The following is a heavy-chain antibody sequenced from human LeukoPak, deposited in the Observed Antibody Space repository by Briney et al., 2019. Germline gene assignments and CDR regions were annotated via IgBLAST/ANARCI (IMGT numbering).Heavy chain of an antibody. V-gene: IGHV3-43D*04. J-gene: IGHJ4*02. D-gene: IGHD3-3*01. CDR1: GFTFDDYA. CDR3: AKGREYYDFWSGYHYYFDY. CDR2: ISWDGGST. Sequence: GGSLRLSCAASGFTFDDYAMHWVRQAPGKGLEWVSLISWDGGSTYYADSVKGRFTISRDNSKSSLYLQMNSLRAEDTALYYCAKGREYYDFWSGYHYYFDYWGQGTLVTVSS.